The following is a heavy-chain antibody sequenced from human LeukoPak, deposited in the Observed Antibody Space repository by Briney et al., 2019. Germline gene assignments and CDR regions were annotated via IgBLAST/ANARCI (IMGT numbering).Heavy chain of an antibody. CDR1: GFTFRNAW. V-gene: IGHV3-15*01. CDR2: IKSKTDGGTT. CDR3: TTMGCSGGSCYSDYYYYGMDV. J-gene: IGHJ6*02. Sequence: GGSLRLSCAASGFTFRNAWMSWVRQAPGKGLEWVGRIKSKTDGGTTDYAAPVKGRFTISRDDSKNTLYLQMNSLKTEDTAVFYCTTMGCSGGSCYSDYYYYGMDVWGQGTTVTVSS. D-gene: IGHD2-15*01.